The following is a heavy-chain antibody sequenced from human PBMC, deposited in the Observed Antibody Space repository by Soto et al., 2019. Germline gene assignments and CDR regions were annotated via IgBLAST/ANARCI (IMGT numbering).Heavy chain of an antibody. CDR2: ISSSHTSI. CDR1: GFIFTSHS. CDR3: VSGCGSGMRDY. D-gene: IGHD3-10*01. J-gene: IGHJ4*02. Sequence: EVQLVESGGGLVQPGGSLRLSCAASGFIFTSHSMSWVRQAPGKGLEWVSYISSSHTSIYYADSVKGRFTISRDDAKNSLYLQMNSLRAEDTAVYYCVSGCGSGMRDYWGQGTLVTVSS. V-gene: IGHV3-48*01.